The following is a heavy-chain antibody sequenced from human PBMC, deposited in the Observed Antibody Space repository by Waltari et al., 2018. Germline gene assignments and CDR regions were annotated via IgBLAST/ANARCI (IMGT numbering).Heavy chain of an antibody. CDR1: GYTLTELS. V-gene: IGHV1-24*01. D-gene: IGHD6-19*01. Sequence: QVQLVQSGAEVKKPGASVKVSCKVSGYTLTELSMHWVRQAPGKGLEWMGGFDPEDGETIYAQKFQGRVTMTEDTSTDTAYMELSSLRSEDTAVYYCATVYSSGWYRWPAFDYWGQGTLVTVSS. J-gene: IGHJ4*02. CDR2: FDPEDGET. CDR3: ATVYSSGWYRWPAFDY.